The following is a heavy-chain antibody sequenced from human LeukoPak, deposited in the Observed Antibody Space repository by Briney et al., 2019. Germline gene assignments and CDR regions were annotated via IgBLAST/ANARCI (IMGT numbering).Heavy chain of an antibody. V-gene: IGHV1-69*13. CDR1: GGTFRSFA. J-gene: IGHJ4*02. Sequence: SVKVSCKASGGTFRSFAINWVRQAPGKGPEWMGGIIPMINTPKYAQRFQGRVSITADESTSTGYMEVSSLRSEDTAVYYCAIFQGTYGDNDNDFWGQGTLVTVSS. CDR3: AIFQGTYGDNDNDF. D-gene: IGHD4-17*01. CDR2: IIPMINTP.